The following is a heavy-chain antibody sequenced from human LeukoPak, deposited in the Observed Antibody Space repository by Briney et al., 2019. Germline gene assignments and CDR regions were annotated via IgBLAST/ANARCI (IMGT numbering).Heavy chain of an antibody. V-gene: IGHV3-23*01. CDR3: AKGSRGSYDY. J-gene: IGHJ4*02. CDR1: GFTFNSYA. Sequence: GGSLRLSCAASGFTFNSYAMTWVRQAPEKGLEWVSSIIDSGISTYYGDSGKGRFTISRDNSKNTLYLQMNSLRAEDTAVYYCAKGSRGSYDYWGQGTLVTVSS. D-gene: IGHD1-26*01. CDR2: IIDSGIST.